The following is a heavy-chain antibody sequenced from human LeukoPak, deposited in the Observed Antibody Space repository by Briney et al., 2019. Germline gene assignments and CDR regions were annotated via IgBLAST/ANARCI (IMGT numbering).Heavy chain of an antibody. CDR2: MNHSGRT. J-gene: IGHJ3*02. V-gene: IGHV4-34*01. D-gene: IGHD6-6*01. CDR3: AREYSTSSTAFDI. CDR1: GGSFSGFY. Sequence: SETLSLTCAVYGGSFSGFYWSWIRQPPGKGLEWIGEMNHSGRTNYNPPLKSRVTMSVDTSKNQFSLKLSSVTAADTAVYFCAREYSTSSTAFDIWGQGTMVTVST.